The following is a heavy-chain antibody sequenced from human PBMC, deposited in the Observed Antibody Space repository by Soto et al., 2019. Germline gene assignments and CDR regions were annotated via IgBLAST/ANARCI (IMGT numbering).Heavy chain of an antibody. CDR1: GFTFSNYA. CDR2: ISADGHSP. Sequence: HPGGSLRLSCAASGFTFSNYAMSWVRQAPGKGLEWVSAISADGHSPYQPDSVKGRFTISRDNSKNTLYLQMNSLRAEDTAKYYCAKGRPGPYGGLFDSWGQGTLVTVSS. V-gene: IGHV3-23*01. J-gene: IGHJ4*02. CDR3: AKGRPGPYGGLFDS. D-gene: IGHD4-17*01.